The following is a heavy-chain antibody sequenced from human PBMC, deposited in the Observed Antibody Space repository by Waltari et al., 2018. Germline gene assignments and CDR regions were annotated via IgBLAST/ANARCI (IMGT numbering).Heavy chain of an antibody. CDR1: GFTFGDSA. Sequence: EVQLVESGGGLVQPGRSLRLSCTASGFTFGDSAMSWFRQAPGKGLEWVGFIGSKAYGGTTEYAASVKGRFTISRDDSKSIAYLQMNSLKTEDTAVYYCTRDRKGGMTPRYWGQGTLVTVSS. CDR3: TRDRKGGMTPRY. V-gene: IGHV3-49*03. J-gene: IGHJ4*02. CDR2: IGSKAYGGTT. D-gene: IGHD2-15*01.